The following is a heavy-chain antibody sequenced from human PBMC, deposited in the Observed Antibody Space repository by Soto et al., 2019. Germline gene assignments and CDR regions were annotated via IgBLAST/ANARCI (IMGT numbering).Heavy chain of an antibody. D-gene: IGHD2-2*01. J-gene: IGHJ6*03. CDR3: VRGSSRSSCPYYLDV. Sequence: EVQLVESRGGLVQPGGSLRLPCEASGFTFSTYWMSWVRQAPGKGLEWVATIKQDGSDKYYVDSVRGRFTISRDNAESSLYLHMSSLRAEDTAVYYCVRGSSRSSCPYYLDVCGKATTVIVSS. V-gene: IGHV3-7*01. CDR1: GFTFSTYW. CDR2: IKQDGSDK.